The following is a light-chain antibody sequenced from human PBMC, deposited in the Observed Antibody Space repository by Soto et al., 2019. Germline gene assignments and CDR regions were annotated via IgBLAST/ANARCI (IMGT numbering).Light chain of an antibody. CDR1: QSVSSY. Sequence: EIVLTQSPATLSLSPGERATLSCRASQSVSSYLAWFQQKPGQAPRLLIYDASNRATGIPARFSGSGSGTDVTLTISSLEPEDFALYYCQQRYNLPFTFGPGTKLDI. V-gene: IGKV3-11*01. CDR2: DAS. J-gene: IGKJ3*01. CDR3: QQRYNLPFT.